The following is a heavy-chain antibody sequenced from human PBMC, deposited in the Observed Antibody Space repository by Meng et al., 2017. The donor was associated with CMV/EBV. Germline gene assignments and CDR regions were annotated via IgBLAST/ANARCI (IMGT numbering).Heavy chain of an antibody. CDR2: ISSSSSYI. J-gene: IGHJ4*02. Sequence: GGSLRLSCAASGFTFSSYSMNWVRQAPGKGLEWVSSISSSSSYIYYADSVKGRFTISRDNSKNTLYLQMNSLRAEDTAVYYCARGSAYSGSCVDYWGQGTLVTVSS. D-gene: IGHD1-26*01. CDR1: GFTFSSYS. CDR3: ARGSAYSGSCVDY. V-gene: IGHV3-21*01.